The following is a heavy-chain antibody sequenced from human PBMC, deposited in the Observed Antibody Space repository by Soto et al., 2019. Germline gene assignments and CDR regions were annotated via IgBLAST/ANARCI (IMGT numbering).Heavy chain of an antibody. CDR3: ARAQYSSSHFDF. CDR1: GYTFPSYC. J-gene: IGHJ4*02. V-gene: IGHV1-18*01. CDR2: ISAYNGNT. Sequence: EASVKRSRKASGYTFPSYCISWVRQAPGQGLEWMGWISAYNGNTNYAQKLQGRVTMTTDTSTSTAYMELRSLRSDDTAVYYCARAQYSSSHFDFWGQGTLVTVSS. D-gene: IGHD6-6*01.